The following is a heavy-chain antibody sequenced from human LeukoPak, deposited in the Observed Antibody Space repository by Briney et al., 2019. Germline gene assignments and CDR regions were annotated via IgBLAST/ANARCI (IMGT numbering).Heavy chain of an antibody. CDR2: ISAHNGDT. D-gene: IGHD3-10*01. CDR1: GYTFTTYG. CDR3: ARDNIAYGRHYYSSGSYSLLFDS. V-gene: IGHV1-18*01. Sequence: ASVRVSCKASGYTFTTYGVSWVRQAPGQGLGWMGWISAHNGDTSYAQKVQGRVTLTTDTSTSTAYMELRSLRSDDTAIYYCARDNIAYGRHYYSSGSYSLLFDSWGQGTLVTVSS. J-gene: IGHJ4*02.